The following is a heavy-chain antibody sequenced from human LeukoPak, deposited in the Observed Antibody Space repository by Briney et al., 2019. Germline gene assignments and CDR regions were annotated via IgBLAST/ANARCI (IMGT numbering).Heavy chain of an antibody. CDR2: MSSSSNTI. CDR1: GFTFRSYW. CDR3: ARAAYSSGPDY. V-gene: IGHV3-48*04. Sequence: GGSLRLSCAASGFTFRSYWMSWVRQAPGKGLEWISYMSSSSNTIFYRDSVKGRFTISRDNAKNSLYLQMNSLRAEDTAVYYCARAAYSSGPDYWGQGTLVTVSS. J-gene: IGHJ4*02. D-gene: IGHD6-19*01.